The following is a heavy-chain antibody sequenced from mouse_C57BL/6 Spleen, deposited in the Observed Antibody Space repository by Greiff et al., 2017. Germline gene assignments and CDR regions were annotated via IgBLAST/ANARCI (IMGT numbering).Heavy chain of an antibody. D-gene: IGHD2-2*01. J-gene: IGHJ2*01. Sequence: VQLKQSVAELVRPGASVKLSCTASGFNIKNTYMHWVKQRPEQGLEWIGMIDPANGSTKYAPKFQSKATLTADTSSNTAYLQRSSLTAEYTVIDCGARRGYDWDFDYWGQGTTLTVSS. CDR2: IDPANGST. V-gene: IGHV14-3*01. CDR1: GFNIKNTY. CDR3: ARRGYDWDFDY.